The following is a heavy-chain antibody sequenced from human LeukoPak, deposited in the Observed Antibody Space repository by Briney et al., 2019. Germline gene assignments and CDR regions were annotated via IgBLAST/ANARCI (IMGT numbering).Heavy chain of an antibody. D-gene: IGHD3-3*01. J-gene: IGHJ3*02. CDR3: TRFTIVGVVDAFDI. Sequence: GGSLRLSCTASGFTFGDYAMSWVRQAPGKGLEWVGFIRSKVYGGTTEYAASVKVRFTISRDDSKSLAYLQMTSLKTEDAGVYYCTRFTIVGVVDAFDIWGQGTMVTVSS. CDR1: GFTFGDYA. CDR2: IRSKVYGGTT. V-gene: IGHV3-49*04.